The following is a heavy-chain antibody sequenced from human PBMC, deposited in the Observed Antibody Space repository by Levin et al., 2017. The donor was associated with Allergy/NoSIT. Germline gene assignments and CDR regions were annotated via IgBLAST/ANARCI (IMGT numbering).Heavy chain of an antibody. CDR1: AGSISSYY. V-gene: IGHV4-59*01. CDR2: IYYSGST. Sequence: SETLSLTCTVSAGSISSYYWSWIRQPPGKGLEWIGYIYYSGSTNYNPSLKSRVTISVDTSKNQFSLKLSSVTAADTAVYYCASGAKGGDYYFDYWGQGTLVTVSS. J-gene: IGHJ4*02. D-gene: IGHD2-21*01. CDR3: ASGAKGGDYYFDY.